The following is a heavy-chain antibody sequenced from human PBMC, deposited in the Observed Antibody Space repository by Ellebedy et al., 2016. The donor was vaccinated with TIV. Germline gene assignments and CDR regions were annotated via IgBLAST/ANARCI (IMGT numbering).Heavy chain of an antibody. Sequence: PGGSLRLSCAASGFTFSHYHMNWVRQAPGKGLEWVSSITSSSYVYYADSVKGRFTISRDNAENSLYLQMNSLRAEDTAVYHCVRDSGNGYDDYWGQGTLVTVSS. D-gene: IGHD3-22*01. CDR1: GFTFSHYH. J-gene: IGHJ4*02. V-gene: IGHV3-69-1*01. CDR2: ITSSSYV. CDR3: VRDSGNGYDDY.